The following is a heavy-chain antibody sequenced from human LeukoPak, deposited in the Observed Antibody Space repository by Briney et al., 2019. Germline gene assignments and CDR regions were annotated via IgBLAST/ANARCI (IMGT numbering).Heavy chain of an antibody. CDR1: GGSISSYY. V-gene: IGHV4-59*08. CDR2: IYYSGST. D-gene: IGHD6-19*01. CDR3: AVGYSSGWYGY. J-gene: IGHJ4*02. Sequence: SETLSLTCTGSGGSISSYYWSWIRQPPGKGLEWIGYIYYSGSTNYNPSLKSRVTISVDTSKNQFSLKLSSVTAADAAVYYCAVGYSSGWYGYWGQGTLVTVSS.